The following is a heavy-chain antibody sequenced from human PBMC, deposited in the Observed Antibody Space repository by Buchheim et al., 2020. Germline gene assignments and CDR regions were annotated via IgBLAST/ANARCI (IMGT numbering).Heavy chain of an antibody. CDR2: IIPILGIA. Sequence: QVQLVQSGAEVKKPGSSVKVSCKASGGTFSSYAISWVRQAPGQGLEWMGRIIPILGIANYAQKFQGRVTITADKSTSTANMELSSLRSEDTAVYYCARDRFPHRDGYNHFDYWGQGTL. D-gene: IGHD5-24*01. V-gene: IGHV1-69*04. CDR1: GGTFSSYA. CDR3: ARDRFPHRDGYNHFDY. J-gene: IGHJ4*02.